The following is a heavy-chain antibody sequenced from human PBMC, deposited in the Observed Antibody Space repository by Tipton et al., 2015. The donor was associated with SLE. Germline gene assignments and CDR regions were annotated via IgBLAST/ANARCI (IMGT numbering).Heavy chain of an antibody. CDR3: ARHPSFGVEPLGYYYYMDV. J-gene: IGHJ6*03. CDR1: GYSFTSYW. D-gene: IGHD3-3*01. V-gene: IGHV5-51*01. CDR2: IYPGDSDT. Sequence: QLVQSGAEVKKPGESLKISCKGSGYSFTSYWIGWVRQMPGKGLEWMGIIYPGDSDTRYSPSFQGQVTISADKSISTAYLQWSSLKASDTAMYYCARHPSFGVEPLGYYYYMDVWGKGTTVTVSS.